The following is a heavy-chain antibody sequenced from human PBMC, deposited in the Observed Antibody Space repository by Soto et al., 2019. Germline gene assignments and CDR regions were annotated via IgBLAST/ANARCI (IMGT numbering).Heavy chain of an antibody. CDR1: GFTFGIYA. CDR2: ISGSGGSI. V-gene: IGHV3-23*01. Sequence: PVGSLRLSCAASGFTFGIYAMSWVRQAPGKGLEWVSSISGSGGSIYYAHSVKGRFTISRDKTKNTLDLQMNSLRAEDTAVYHCARVAPEYSSTPRRFDFWGQGTLVTVSS. J-gene: IGHJ4*02. CDR3: ARVAPEYSSTPRRFDF. D-gene: IGHD6-13*01.